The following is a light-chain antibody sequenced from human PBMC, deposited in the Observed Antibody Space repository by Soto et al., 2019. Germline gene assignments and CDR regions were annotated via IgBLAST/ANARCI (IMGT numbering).Light chain of an antibody. CDR3: QQSYSAPFT. CDR1: QSISSY. V-gene: IGKV1-39*01. J-gene: IGKJ3*01. Sequence: DLQMTQSPSSLSASVGDRVTITCRASQSISSYLNWYQQRPGKAPKLLIYSVSILQSGVPSRFSGGESATDFTLTLSSLQPEDFATYYCQQSYSAPFTFGPGTRVDIK. CDR2: SVS.